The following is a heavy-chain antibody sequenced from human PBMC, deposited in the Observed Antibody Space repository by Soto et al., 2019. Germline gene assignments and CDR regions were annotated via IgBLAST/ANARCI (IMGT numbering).Heavy chain of an antibody. CDR3: AKSQGGSSGSWDWFDP. J-gene: IGHJ5*02. CDR1: GFTFDDYA. Sequence: PGGSLRLSCAASGFTFDDYAMHWVRQAPGKGLEWVSGISWNSGSIGYADSVKGRFTISRDNAKNSLYLQMNSLRAEDTALYYCAKSQGGSSGSWDWFDPWGQGTLVTVSS. CDR2: ISWNSGSI. D-gene: IGHD6-25*01. V-gene: IGHV3-9*01.